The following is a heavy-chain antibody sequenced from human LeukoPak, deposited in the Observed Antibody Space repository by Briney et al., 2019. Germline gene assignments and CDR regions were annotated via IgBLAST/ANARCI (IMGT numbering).Heavy chain of an antibody. CDR2: ISGSGGST. CDR1: GFTFSTYA. J-gene: IGHJ4*02. CDR3: AGEYYYDSSGYYYDDY. D-gene: IGHD3-22*01. V-gene: IGHV3-23*01. Sequence: PGGSLRLSCAASGFTFSTYAMSWVRQAPGKGLEWVSAISGSGGSTYYADSVKGRFTISRDNSKNTLYLQMNSLRAEDTAVYYCAGEYYYDSSGYYYDDYWGQGTLVTVSS.